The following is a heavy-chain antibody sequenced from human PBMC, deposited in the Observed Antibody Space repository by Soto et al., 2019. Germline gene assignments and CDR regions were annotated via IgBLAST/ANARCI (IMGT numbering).Heavy chain of an antibody. CDR3: ARDRQKALVVVAATGGFDY. J-gene: IGHJ4*02. V-gene: IGHV3-30*04. CDR1: GFTFSSYS. Sequence: QVQLVESGGGVVQPGRSLRLSCVVSGFTFSSYSMHWVRQDPDMGLEWVAFISFAGNNKYYADSVKGRFTISRDNSNNMVYLEMNRLRPDDTAVYYCARDRQKALVVVAATGGFDYWGQGTPVTVSS. CDR2: ISFAGNNK. D-gene: IGHD2-15*01.